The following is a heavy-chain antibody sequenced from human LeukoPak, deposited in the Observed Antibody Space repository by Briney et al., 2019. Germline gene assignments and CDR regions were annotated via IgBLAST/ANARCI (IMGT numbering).Heavy chain of an antibody. CDR3: ARVVPAASYGMDV. D-gene: IGHD2-2*01. Sequence: GGSLRLSCAASGFTFSSYGMVWVRQAPGKGLEYVSGITSNGGTTYYGNSVKGRFTISRDNAKNSLYLQMNSLRAEDTAVYYCARVVPAASYGMDVWGKGTTVTVSS. CDR2: ITSNGGTT. CDR1: GFTFSSYG. J-gene: IGHJ6*04. V-gene: IGHV3-64*01.